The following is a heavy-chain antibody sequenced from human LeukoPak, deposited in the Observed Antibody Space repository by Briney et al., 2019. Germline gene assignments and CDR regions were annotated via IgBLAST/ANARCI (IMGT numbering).Heavy chain of an antibody. D-gene: IGHD1-26*01. Sequence: GGSLRLSCAASGFTFSSYAMNWVRQAPGKGLEWVSFISGSGDTTYYAGSVKGRFTISRDSSKNTLYLQMNSLRAKDTAVYYCAKSRGESRGASNYWGQGTLVTVSS. J-gene: IGHJ4*02. V-gene: IGHV3-23*01. CDR2: ISGSGDTT. CDR1: GFTFSSYA. CDR3: AKSRGESRGASNY.